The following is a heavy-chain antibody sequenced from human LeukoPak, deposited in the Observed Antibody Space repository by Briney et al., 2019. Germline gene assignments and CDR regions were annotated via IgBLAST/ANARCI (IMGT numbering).Heavy chain of an antibody. Sequence: GGSLRLSCAASGFTFSSYAMHWVRQAPGKGLEWVAVISYDGSNKYYADSVKGRFTISRDNSKNTLYLQMNSLRAEDTAVYYCATGGMATINYYGMDVWGQGTTVTVSS. CDR2: ISYDGSNK. CDR1: GFTFSSYA. D-gene: IGHD5-12*01. V-gene: IGHV3-30*04. CDR3: ATGGMATINYYGMDV. J-gene: IGHJ6*02.